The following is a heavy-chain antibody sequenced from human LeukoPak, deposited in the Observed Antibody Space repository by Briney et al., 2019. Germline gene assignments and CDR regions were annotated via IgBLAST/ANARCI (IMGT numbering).Heavy chain of an antibody. CDR1: GGSISSYY. V-gene: IGHV4-59*01. CDR3: AREPHSMKYYYGSGSLAGILDV. J-gene: IGHJ6*04. D-gene: IGHD3-10*01. Sequence: SETLSLTCTVSGGSISSYYWSWIRQPPGKGLEWIGYTYYSGSSNYNPSLKSRVTISVDTSKNQFSLRLSSVTAADTAVYYCAREPHSMKYYYGSGSLAGILDVWGKGTTVTVSS. CDR2: TYYSGSS.